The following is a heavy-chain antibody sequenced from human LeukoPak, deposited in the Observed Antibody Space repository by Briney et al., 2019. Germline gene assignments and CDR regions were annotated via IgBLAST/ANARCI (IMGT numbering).Heavy chain of an antibody. V-gene: IGHV1-69*06. CDR2: IIPIFGTA. CDR3: AREWIRLWFLGRAGWFDP. D-gene: IGHD5-18*01. CDR1: GGTFSSYA. Sequence: SVKVSCKASGGTFSSYAISWVRQAPGQGLEWMGGIIPIFGTANYAQKFQGRVTITADKSTSTAYMELSSLRSEDTAVYYCAREWIRLWFLGRAGWFDPWGQGTLVTVSS. J-gene: IGHJ5*02.